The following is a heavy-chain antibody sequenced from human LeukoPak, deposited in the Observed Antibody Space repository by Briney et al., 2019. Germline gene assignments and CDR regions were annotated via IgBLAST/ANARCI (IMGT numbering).Heavy chain of an antibody. CDR1: GYSISSGYY. Sequence: SETLSLTCTVSGYSISSGYYWGWIRQPPGKGLEWIGGIYHSGSTYYNPSLKSRVTISVDTSKNQFSLKLSSVTAADTAVYYCARDPLRYCSSTSCYISTRDAFDIWGQGTMVTVSS. CDR3: ARDPLRYCSSTSCYISTRDAFDI. D-gene: IGHD2-2*02. V-gene: IGHV4-38-2*02. CDR2: IYHSGST. J-gene: IGHJ3*02.